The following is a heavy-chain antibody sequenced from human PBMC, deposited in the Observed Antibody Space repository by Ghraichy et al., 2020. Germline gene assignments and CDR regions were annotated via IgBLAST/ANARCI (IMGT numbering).Heavy chain of an antibody. Sequence: GGSLRLSCTASGFTFSTYVMHWVHQAPGRGLEWVAVIFLDGSRKFYADSVKGRFTISRDNSENTLGLQMDSLRDEDTAVYYCAGEVGDSNSFHGFDIWGQGTMVTVSS. CDR1: GFTFSTYV. D-gene: IGHD6-6*01. CDR3: AGEVGDSNSFHGFDI. CDR2: IFLDGSRK. J-gene: IGHJ3*02. V-gene: IGHV3-30-3*01.